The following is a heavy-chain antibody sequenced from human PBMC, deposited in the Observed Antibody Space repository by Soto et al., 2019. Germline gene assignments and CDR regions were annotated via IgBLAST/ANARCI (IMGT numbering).Heavy chain of an antibody. CDR2: IYYSGST. D-gene: IGHD3-22*01. Sequence: SETLSLTCTVSGGSISSYYWSWIRQPPGKGLEWIGYIYYSGSTNYNPSLKSRVTISVDTSKNQFSLKLSSVTAADTSVYYCAGVSYYDSSGYYYFGAFDIWGQGTMVTVSS. V-gene: IGHV4-59*01. J-gene: IGHJ3*02. CDR3: AGVSYYDSSGYYYFGAFDI. CDR1: GGSISSYY.